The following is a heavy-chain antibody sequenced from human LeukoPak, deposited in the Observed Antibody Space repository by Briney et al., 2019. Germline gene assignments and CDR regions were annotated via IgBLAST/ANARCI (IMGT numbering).Heavy chain of an antibody. J-gene: IGHJ6*02. D-gene: IGHD3-10*01. Sequence: GESLKISCKGSGYSFTSYRISWVRQMPGKGLEWMGRIDPSDFYTNYSPSFQGHVTISADKSISTAYLQWSSLKASDTAMYYCARLGRITMVRGLLFLGSHYYYGMDVWGQGTTVTVSS. V-gene: IGHV5-10-1*01. CDR3: ARLGRITMVRGLLFLGSHYYYGMDV. CDR2: IDPSDFYT. CDR1: GYSFTSYR.